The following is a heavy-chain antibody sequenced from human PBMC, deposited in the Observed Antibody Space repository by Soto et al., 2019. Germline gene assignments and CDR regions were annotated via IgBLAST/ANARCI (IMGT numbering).Heavy chain of an antibody. Sequence: SETLSITCAVCGESVSGYYWGWIRQPPGKGLEWIGEINHSGSTNYNPSLKSRVTISVDTSKNQFSPKLSSVTAADTAVYYCARERKFSYYYYGMDVWGQGTTVTVSS. CDR1: GESVSGYY. V-gene: IGHV4-34*01. CDR3: ARERKFSYYYYGMDV. CDR2: INHSGST. J-gene: IGHJ6*02.